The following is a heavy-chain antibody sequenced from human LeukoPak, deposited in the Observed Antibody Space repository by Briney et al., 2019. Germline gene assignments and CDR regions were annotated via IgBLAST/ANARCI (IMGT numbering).Heavy chain of an antibody. CDR3: AKDLKERWLQFSFDY. Sequence: GGSLRLSCAASGFTVSSNYMSWVRQAPGKGLEWVSVTYSGGSTYYADSVKGRFTISRDNSKNTLYLQMNSLRAEDTAVYYCAKDLKERWLQFSFDYWGQGTLVTVSS. CDR1: GFTVSSNY. J-gene: IGHJ4*02. D-gene: IGHD5-24*01. V-gene: IGHV3-53*01. CDR2: TYSGGST.